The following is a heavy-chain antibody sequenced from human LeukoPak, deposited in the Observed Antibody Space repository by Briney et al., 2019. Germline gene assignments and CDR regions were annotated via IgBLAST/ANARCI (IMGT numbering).Heavy chain of an antibody. CDR2: ISAYNGNT. CDR1: GYTFTSYG. D-gene: IGHD3-3*01. J-gene: IGHJ3*02. Sequence: ASVKVSCKACGYTFTSYGISWVRQAPGQRLEWVGWISAYNGNTNYAQKLQGRVTMTTDTSTSTANMELTSLRSDDTAVYYCARVRFGARDAFDIWGQGTMVTVSS. CDR3: ARVRFGARDAFDI. V-gene: IGHV1-18*01.